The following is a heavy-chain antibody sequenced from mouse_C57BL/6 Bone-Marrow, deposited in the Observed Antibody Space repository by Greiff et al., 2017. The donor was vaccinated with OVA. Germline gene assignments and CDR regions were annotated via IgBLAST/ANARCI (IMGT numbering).Heavy chain of an antibody. D-gene: IGHD1-1*01. V-gene: IGHV10-1*01. Sequence: GGGLVQPKGSLKLSCAASGFSFNTYAMNWVRQAPGKGLEWVARIRSKSNNYATYYADSVKDRFTSSRDDSESMLYRQMNNLKTEDTAMYYCVRFTTVVASRAMDYWGQGTSVTVSS. CDR3: VRFTTVVASRAMDY. CDR1: GFSFNTYA. CDR2: IRSKSNNYAT. J-gene: IGHJ4*01.